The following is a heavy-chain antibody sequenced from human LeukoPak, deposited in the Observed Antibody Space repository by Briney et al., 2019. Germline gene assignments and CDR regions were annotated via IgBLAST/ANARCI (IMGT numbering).Heavy chain of an antibody. CDR2: ISSTSRYI. CDR1: GFTFSSYS. Sequence: PGGSLRRSCVASGFTFSSYSMNWVRQAPGKGLEWVSCISSTSRYIYYADSVKGRFTISRDNAKNSVYLQMNSLRAEDTAVYYCTRAVAADDFSPGYWGQGTLVTVSS. CDR3: TRAVAADDFSPGY. D-gene: IGHD3/OR15-3a*01. J-gene: IGHJ4*02. V-gene: IGHV3-21*01.